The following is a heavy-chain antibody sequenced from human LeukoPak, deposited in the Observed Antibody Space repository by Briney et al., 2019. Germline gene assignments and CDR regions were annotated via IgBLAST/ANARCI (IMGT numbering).Heavy chain of an antibody. D-gene: IGHD6-13*01. J-gene: IGHJ5*02. CDR2: IYYSGST. Sequence: SETLSLTCTVSGGSISDSDYHWGWIRQPPGKGLEWIGYIYYSGSTNYNPSLKSRVTISVDTSKNQFSLKLSSVTAADTAVYYCARHLSSREAAARPRWFDPWGQGTLVTVSS. CDR3: ARHLSSREAAARPRWFDP. CDR1: GGSISDSDYH. V-gene: IGHV4-61*05.